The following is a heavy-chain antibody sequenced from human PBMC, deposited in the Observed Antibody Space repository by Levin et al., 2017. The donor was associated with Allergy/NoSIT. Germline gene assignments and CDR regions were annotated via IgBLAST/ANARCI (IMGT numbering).Heavy chain of an antibody. D-gene: IGHD3-9*01. CDR2: IYYTGTT. J-gene: IGHJ4*02. Sequence: KTSETLSLTCTVSGGSISSGDHYWSWIRQPPGKGLEWIGYIYYTGTTYYNPSLKGRVTISIDTSRNQFSLRLNSVTAADTAVYYCARVVDYDILTDYYSPYYFDRWGQGTLVTVSS. CDR1: GGSISSGDHY. CDR3: ARVVDYDILTDYYSPYYFDR. V-gene: IGHV4-30-4*01.